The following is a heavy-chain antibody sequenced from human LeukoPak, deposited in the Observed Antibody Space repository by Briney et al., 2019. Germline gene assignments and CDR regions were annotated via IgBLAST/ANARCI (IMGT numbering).Heavy chain of an antibody. CDR3: ATIVGATSRAFDI. V-gene: IGHV3-23*01. CDR2: ISGSGGST. D-gene: IGHD1-26*01. Sequence: PGGSLRLSCATAGFTFSTYGIHWGRQAPGKGLEWVSAISGSGGSTYYADSVKGRFTISRDNSKNTLYLQMNSLRAEDTAVYYCATIVGATSRAFDIWGQGTMVTVSS. J-gene: IGHJ3*02. CDR1: GFTFSTYG.